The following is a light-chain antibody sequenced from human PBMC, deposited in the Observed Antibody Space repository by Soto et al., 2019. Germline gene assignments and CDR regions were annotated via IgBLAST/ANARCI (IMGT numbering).Light chain of an antibody. CDR1: QTISNY. Sequence: DIQMTQSPSSLSAPVGDRVTITCRASQTISNYLNWYQQKPGKAPKLLIYTASSLQSGVPSRFSGSGSGTDFTLTISSLQPEDFATYYCQQSHRAPWTFGQGTKVEIK. V-gene: IGKV1-39*01. CDR3: QQSHRAPWT. CDR2: TAS. J-gene: IGKJ1*01.